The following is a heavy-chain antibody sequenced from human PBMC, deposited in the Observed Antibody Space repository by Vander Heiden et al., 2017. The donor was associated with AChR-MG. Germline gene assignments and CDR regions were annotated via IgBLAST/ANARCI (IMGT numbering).Heavy chain of an antibody. D-gene: IGHD2-15*01. V-gene: IGHV1-18*01. CDR2: ISSYNSNT. Sequence: QVQLVQSGAEVKKPGASVKVSCKASGYTFTSYGISWVRQAPGQGLEWMGWISSYNSNTDYAPKLHGRGTMTTDTSTSTAYMELRSLRSHEPAVYYCARGVVVLADKSIVVDFDYRGEGTLVAVSS. J-gene: IGHJ4*02. CDR3: ARGVVVLADKSIVVDFDY. CDR1: GYTFTSYG.